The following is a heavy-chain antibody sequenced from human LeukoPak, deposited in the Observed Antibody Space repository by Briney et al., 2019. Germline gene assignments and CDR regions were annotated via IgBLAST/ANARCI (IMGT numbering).Heavy chain of an antibody. J-gene: IGHJ6*02. D-gene: IGHD3-3*01. Sequence: ASVKVSCKASGYTFTSYGISWVRQAPGQGLEWMGWISAYNGNTNYAQKLQGRVTMTTDTSTSTAYMELRSLRSDDTAVYYCATNLMYYDFWSGYKNGMDVWGQGTTVTVSS. CDR2: ISAYNGNT. V-gene: IGHV1-18*01. CDR1: GYTFTSYG. CDR3: ATNLMYYDFWSGYKNGMDV.